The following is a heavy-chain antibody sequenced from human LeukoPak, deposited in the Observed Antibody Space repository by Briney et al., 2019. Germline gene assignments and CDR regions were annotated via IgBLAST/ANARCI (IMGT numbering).Heavy chain of an antibody. Sequence: GGSLRLSCAASGFTFSSYAMSWVRQAPGKGLEWVSAISGSGGSTYYADSVKGRFTISRDNSKNTLYLQMNSLRAEDTAVYYCAKARSAEVEAATNYWGQGTRVTVSS. CDR2: ISGSGGST. D-gene: IGHD2-15*01. J-gene: IGHJ4*02. V-gene: IGHV3-23*01. CDR1: GFTFSSYA. CDR3: AKARSAEVEAATNY.